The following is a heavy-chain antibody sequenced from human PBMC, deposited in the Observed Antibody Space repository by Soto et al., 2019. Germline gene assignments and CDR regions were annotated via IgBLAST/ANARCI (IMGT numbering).Heavy chain of an antibody. D-gene: IGHD3-16*02. J-gene: IGHJ4*02. V-gene: IGHV2-26*01. CDR1: GFSLSNARMG. CDR3: ARTRGIMITFGGVIVPYYFDY. CDR2: IFSNDEK. Sequence: QVTLKESGPVLVKPTETLTLTCTVSGFSLSNARMGVSWIRQPPGKALEWLAHIFSNDEKSYSTSLKSRLTTPXXXSXXQVVLTMTNMDPVDTATYYCARTRGIMITFGGVIVPYYFDYWGQGTLVTVSS.